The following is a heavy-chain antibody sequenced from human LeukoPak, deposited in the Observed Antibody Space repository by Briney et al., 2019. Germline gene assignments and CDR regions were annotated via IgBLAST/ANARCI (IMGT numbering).Heavy chain of an antibody. CDR3: ARGGSNWNYALNYYYVDV. Sequence: PSETLSLTCTVSGGSISSYYWRWIRQPPGKGLEWIGYIYYSGSTNYNPSLKSRVTISVDTSKNQFSLKLSSVTAADTAVYYCARGGSNWNYALNYYYVDVWGKGTTVTVSS. J-gene: IGHJ6*03. CDR2: IYYSGST. CDR1: GGSISSYY. D-gene: IGHD1-7*01. V-gene: IGHV4-59*01.